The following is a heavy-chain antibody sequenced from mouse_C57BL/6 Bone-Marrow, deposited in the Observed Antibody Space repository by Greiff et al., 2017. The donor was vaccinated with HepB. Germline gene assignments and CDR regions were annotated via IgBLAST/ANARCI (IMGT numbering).Heavy chain of an antibody. J-gene: IGHJ4*01. CDR1: GFTFSSYA. V-gene: IGHV5-4*01. Sequence: EVQVVESGGGLVKPGGSLKLSCAASGFTFSSYAMSWVRQTPEKRLEWVAIISDGGSYTYYPDNVKGRFTITRDNAKNNRYLQMSHLKSEDTAMYYCARDRGYDYAAMDYWGQGTSVTVSS. D-gene: IGHD2-2*01. CDR2: ISDGGSYT. CDR3: ARDRGYDYAAMDY.